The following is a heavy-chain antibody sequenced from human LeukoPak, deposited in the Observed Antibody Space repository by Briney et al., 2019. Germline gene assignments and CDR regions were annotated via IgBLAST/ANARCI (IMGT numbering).Heavy chain of an antibody. CDR1: GFTFSSYA. V-gene: IGHV3-23*01. CDR3: AKGGDFYCSSTSCRRWFDP. Sequence: GGSLRLSCAASGFTFSSYAMSWVRQALGKGLEWVSGISGSGGSTYYADSVKGRFTISGDNSKNTLYLQMNSLRAEDTAVYYCAKGGDFYCSSTSCRRWFDPWGQGTLVTVSS. CDR2: ISGSGGST. J-gene: IGHJ5*02. D-gene: IGHD2-2*01.